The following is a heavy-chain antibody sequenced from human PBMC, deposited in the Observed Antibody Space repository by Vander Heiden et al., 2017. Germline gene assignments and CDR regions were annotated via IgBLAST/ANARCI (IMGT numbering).Heavy chain of an antibody. J-gene: IGHJ3*02. Sequence: EVQLVASGGGLVKPGRSRRPPYAVTGFTFTNAWMNWVRQAPGKGLEWVGRIKSKAEGGATDYAAPVKGRFTISRDDSENTVYLQMNSLKSEDTAVYYCTTGGSYSAFDIWGQGTMVTVSS. CDR2: IKSKAEGGAT. V-gene: IGHV3-15*07. CDR3: TTGGSYSAFDI. CDR1: GFTFTNAW. D-gene: IGHD1-26*01.